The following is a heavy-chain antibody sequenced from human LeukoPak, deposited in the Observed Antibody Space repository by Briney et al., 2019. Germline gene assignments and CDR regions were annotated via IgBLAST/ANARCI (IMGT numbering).Heavy chain of an antibody. CDR2: IYYTGST. J-gene: IGHJ4*02. Sequence: TSETLSLTCTVSGGSLSSYYWSWIRQPPGKGLEWIGYIYYTGSTNYNPSLKSRVTISLDTFKNQFSLKLSSMTAAVTAVYYCARQRVNKWNNLWSFDYWGQGTLVTVSS. D-gene: IGHD1/OR15-1a*01. CDR1: GGSLSSYY. V-gene: IGHV4-59*08. CDR3: ARQRVNKWNNLWSFDY.